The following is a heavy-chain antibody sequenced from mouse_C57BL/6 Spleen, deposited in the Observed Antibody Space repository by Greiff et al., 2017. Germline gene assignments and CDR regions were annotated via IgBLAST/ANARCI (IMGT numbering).Heavy chain of an antibody. D-gene: IGHD2-4*01. CDR1: GYAFSSSW. Sequence: QVQLQQSGPELVKPGASVKLSCKASGYAFSSSWMNWVKQRPGKGLEWIGRIYPGDGDTNYNGKFKGKATLTADKSSSTAYMQLSSLTSEDSAVYFCARSITTWGYFDVWGTGTTVTVSS. CDR2: IYPGDGDT. V-gene: IGHV1-82*01. CDR3: ARSITTWGYFDV. J-gene: IGHJ1*03.